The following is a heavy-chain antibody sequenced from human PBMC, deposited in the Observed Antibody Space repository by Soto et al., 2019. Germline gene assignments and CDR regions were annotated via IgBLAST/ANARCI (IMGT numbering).Heavy chain of an antibody. J-gene: IGHJ4*02. D-gene: IGHD6-6*01. CDR3: ARSHIVPRLLMYPYDY. CDR1: GGNISSSNW. CDR2: IYHSGST. V-gene: IGHV4-4*02. Sequence: PSETLSLTCAVSGGNISSSNWWSWVRKPPGKGLEWIGEIYHSGSTNYNPSLKSRVTISLDTSKNQFSLKLSSVTAADTAVYYCARSHIVPRLLMYPYDYWGQGTLVTVSS.